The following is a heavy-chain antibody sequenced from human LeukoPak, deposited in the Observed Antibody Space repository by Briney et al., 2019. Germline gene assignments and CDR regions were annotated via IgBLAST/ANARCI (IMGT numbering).Heavy chain of an antibody. D-gene: IGHD3-3*01. J-gene: IGHJ4*02. V-gene: IGHV3-20*04. CDR3: ARDRGTYYDFWSGYPDY. Sequence: GGSLRLSCAASGFTFDDYGMSWVRQAPGKGLEWVSGINWNGGSTGYADSVKGRFTISRENAKNSLYLKMNSLRAEDTALYYCARDRGTYYDFWSGYPDYWGQGTLVTVSS. CDR1: GFTFDDYG. CDR2: INWNGGST.